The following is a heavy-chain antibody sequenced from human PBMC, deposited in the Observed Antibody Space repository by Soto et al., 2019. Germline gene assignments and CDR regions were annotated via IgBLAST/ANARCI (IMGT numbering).Heavy chain of an antibody. CDR2: ISTKNGHT. Sequence: SVKVSCKASGYTFLTYDISWVRQAPGQGLEWMGWISTKNGHTNYSQNLQGRATMTTDTSTNTAYLELRNLRSDDTAVYFCARDHFPWFDPWGQGTRVTVSS. CDR1: GYTFLTYD. CDR3: ARDHFPWFDP. V-gene: IGHV1-18*01. J-gene: IGHJ5*02. D-gene: IGHD3-3*02.